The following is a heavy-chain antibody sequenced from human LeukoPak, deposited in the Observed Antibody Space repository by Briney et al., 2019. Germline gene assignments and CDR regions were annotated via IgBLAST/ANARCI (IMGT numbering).Heavy chain of an antibody. V-gene: IGHV4-34*01. CDR1: GGSFSGYY. CDR3: ARRGPYYDFWSGYLNFDY. D-gene: IGHD3-3*01. J-gene: IGHJ4*02. Sequence: SETLSLTCAVYGGSFSGYYWSWIRQPPGKGLEWIGEINHSGSTNYNPSLKSRVTISVDTSKNQFSLELSSVTAADTAVYYCARRGPYYDFWSGYLNFDYWGQGTLVTVSS. CDR2: INHSGST.